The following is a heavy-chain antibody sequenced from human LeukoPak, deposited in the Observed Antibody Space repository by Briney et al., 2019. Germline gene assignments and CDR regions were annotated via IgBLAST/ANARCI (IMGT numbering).Heavy chain of an antibody. CDR3: ARDRQQPVRGDYFDY. CDR1: GFTFSSYA. J-gene: IGHJ4*02. Sequence: PGGSLRLSCAASGFTFSSYAMHWVRQAPGKGLEWVAVISYDGSNKYYADSVKGRFTISRDNAKNSLYLQMNSLRAEDTAVYYCARDRQQPVRGDYFDYWGQGILVTVSS. D-gene: IGHD6-13*01. CDR2: ISYDGSNK. V-gene: IGHV3-30-3*01.